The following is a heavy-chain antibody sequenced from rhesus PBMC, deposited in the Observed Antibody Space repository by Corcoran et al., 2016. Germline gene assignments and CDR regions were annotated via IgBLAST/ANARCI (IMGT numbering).Heavy chain of an antibody. V-gene: IGHV4-122*02. CDR1: GGSISSSYYY. CDR3: ARRLVGTFDY. Sequence: QVQLQESGPGLVKPSETLSLTCAVSGGSISSSYYYWSWIRQAPGKGLEWIGYISYSGSTSYNPSLKSRVTISRDTSKNQFSLKLSSVTAADTAVYYCARRLVGTFDYWGQGVLVTVSS. J-gene: IGHJ4*01. D-gene: IGHD1-44*01. CDR2: ISYSGST.